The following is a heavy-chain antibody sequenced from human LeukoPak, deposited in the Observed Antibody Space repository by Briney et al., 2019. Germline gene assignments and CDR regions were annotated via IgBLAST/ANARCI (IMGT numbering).Heavy chain of an antibody. CDR1: GVSFTTSY. J-gene: IGHJ4*02. CDR2: VSSDGST. D-gene: IGHD2-15*01. Sequence: SETLSLTCSVSGVSFTTSYWNWIRQPPGKGREGMGYVSSDGSTNYIPSLRSRVVMSVDPAQNDISLNLTSVTAADTAIYYCARLDCIVEGCYNHWGRGTLVTVSS. V-gene: IGHV4-59*08. CDR3: ARLDCIVEGCYNH.